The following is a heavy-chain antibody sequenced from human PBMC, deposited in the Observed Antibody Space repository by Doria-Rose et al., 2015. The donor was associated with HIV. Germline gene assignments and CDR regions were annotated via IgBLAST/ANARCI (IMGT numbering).Heavy chain of an antibody. V-gene: IGHV2-26*01. CDR1: GVSLSSPGMG. CDR3: ARIKSSRWYHKYYFDF. J-gene: IGHJ4*02. D-gene: IGHD6-13*01. CDR2: IFSDDER. Sequence: QVTLKESGPVLVKPTETLTLTCTVSGVSLSSPGMGVSWIRQPPGKALEWLANIFSDDERSYKTSLKSRLTSSRGTSKSQVVRTMTDMDPVDTATHYCARIKSSRWYHKYYFDFWGQGTLVIISA.